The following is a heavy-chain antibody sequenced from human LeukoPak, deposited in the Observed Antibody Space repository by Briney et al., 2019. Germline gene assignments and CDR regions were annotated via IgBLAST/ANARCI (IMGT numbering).Heavy chain of an antibody. CDR3: VRGKHINGWLFDY. J-gene: IGHJ4*02. D-gene: IGHD2-21*01. Sequence: GRSLRLSCTVSGFTIADYTVSWVRQAPGKGLEWVGLITDGGTTELAASVKGRFTISRDVYKGSAYLQMHSLETEDTAVYYCVRGKHINGWLFDYWGQGTLVT. CDR2: ITDGGTT. V-gene: IGHV3-49*04. CDR1: GFTIADYT.